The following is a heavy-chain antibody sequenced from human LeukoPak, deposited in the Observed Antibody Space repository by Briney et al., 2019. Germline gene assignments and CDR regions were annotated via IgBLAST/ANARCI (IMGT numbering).Heavy chain of an antibody. Sequence: ASVKVSCKASGYTFTGYYMHWVRQAPGQGLEWMGRINPNSGGTNYAQKFQGRVTTTRDTSISTAYMELSRLRSDDTAVYYCALNWGHDAFDIWGQGTMVTVSS. CDR1: GYTFTGYY. V-gene: IGHV1-2*06. CDR3: ALNWGHDAFDI. D-gene: IGHD7-27*01. CDR2: INPNSGGT. J-gene: IGHJ3*02.